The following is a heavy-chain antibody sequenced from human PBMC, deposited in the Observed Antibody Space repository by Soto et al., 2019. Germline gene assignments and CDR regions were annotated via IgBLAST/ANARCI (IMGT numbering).Heavy chain of an antibody. J-gene: IGHJ6*02. D-gene: IGHD5-12*01. CDR1: GYTFTGYY. Sequence: ASVKFSCKASGYTFTGYYMHWVRQAPGQGLEWMGWINPNSGGTNYAQKFQGGVTMTRDTSISTAYMELSRLRSDDTAVYYCAREPPRGYSGYDLYYYYGMDVWGQGTTVTVS. CDR3: AREPPRGYSGYDLYYYYGMDV. V-gene: IGHV1-2*02. CDR2: INPNSGGT.